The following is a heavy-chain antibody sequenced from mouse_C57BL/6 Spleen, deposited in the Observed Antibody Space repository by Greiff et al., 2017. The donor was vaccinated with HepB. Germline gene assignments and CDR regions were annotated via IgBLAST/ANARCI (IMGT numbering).Heavy chain of an antibody. CDR1: GYTFTSYW. Sequence: VKVVESGAELAKPGASVKLSCKASGYTFTSYWMHWVKQRPGQGLEWIGYINPSSGYTKYNQKFKDKATLTADKSSSTAYMQLSSLTYEDSAVYYCASYWDNYAMDYWGQGTSVTVSS. V-gene: IGHV1-7*01. J-gene: IGHJ4*01. CDR2: INPSSGYT. D-gene: IGHD4-1*01. CDR3: ASYWDNYAMDY.